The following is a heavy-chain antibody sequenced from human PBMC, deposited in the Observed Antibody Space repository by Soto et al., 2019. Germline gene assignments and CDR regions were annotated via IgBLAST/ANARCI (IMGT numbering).Heavy chain of an antibody. Sequence: ASVKVSCKASGGTFSSYTISWVRQAPGQGLEWMGSFNPKHGKTIYAQKFQGRVTMTEDTSTDTAYMELSSLRSEDTAVYYCATIGMDVWGKGTTVTVSS. J-gene: IGHJ6*04. CDR2: FNPKHGKT. CDR1: GGTFSSYT. V-gene: IGHV1-24*01. CDR3: ATIGMDV.